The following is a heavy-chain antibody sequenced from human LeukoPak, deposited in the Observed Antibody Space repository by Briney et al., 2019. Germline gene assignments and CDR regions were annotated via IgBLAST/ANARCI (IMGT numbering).Heavy chain of an antibody. CDR3: ASYRFDPSGYYSDS. Sequence: PGGSLRLSCAASASGFTSSTYEMNWVRQAPGKGLEWVSYISSTGSPIYYADSVKGRFTISRDNAKNSLYLQMNSLRVEDTAVYYCASYRFDPSGYYSDSWGQGTLVTVSS. CDR1: GFTSSTYE. J-gene: IGHJ4*02. CDR2: ISSTGSPI. D-gene: IGHD3-22*01. V-gene: IGHV3-48*03.